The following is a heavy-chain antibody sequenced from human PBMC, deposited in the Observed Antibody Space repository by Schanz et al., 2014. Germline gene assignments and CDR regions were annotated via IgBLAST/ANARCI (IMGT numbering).Heavy chain of an antibody. D-gene: IGHD5-12*01. V-gene: IGHV3-53*01. J-gene: IGHJ3*01. CDR1: GFTVNTNY. Sequence: EEQMVESGGGLIHPGGSLRLSCAVSGFTVNTNYMTWVRQAPGKGLECVSILYIRSTYYADSVKGRFTISRDNSKNMVFLQMNSLRVEDTAIYYCARDEGKDGYNLAFDVWGQGTLVTVSS. CDR3: ARDEGKDGYNLAFDV. CDR2: LYIRST.